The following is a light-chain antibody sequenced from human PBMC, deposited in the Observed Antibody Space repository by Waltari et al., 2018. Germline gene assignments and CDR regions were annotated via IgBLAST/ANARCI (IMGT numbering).Light chain of an antibody. Sequence: QSALTQPVSVSGSTGHSITISCTGSSIDFCGFNYVSWYQHHPGKAPKLMIYDVTKRPSGVSNRFSGSGSGNTASLTISGLQSEDEAYYYCSSYIRISASWVFGGGTKLTVL. V-gene: IGLV2-14*03. J-gene: IGLJ3*02. CDR1: SIDFCGFNY. CDR3: SSYIRISASWV. CDR2: DVT.